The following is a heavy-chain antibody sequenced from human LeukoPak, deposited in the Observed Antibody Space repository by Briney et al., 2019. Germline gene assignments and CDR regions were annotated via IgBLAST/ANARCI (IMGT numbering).Heavy chain of an antibody. Sequence: SVKVSCKASGYTFTGYYMHWVRQAPGQGLEWMGWINPNSGGTNYAQKFQGRVTMTRDTSISTAYMELSRLRSDDTAVYYCARVRDNSGGYSYASSFDYWGQGSLVTVSS. CDR2: INPNSGGT. D-gene: IGHD5-18*01. J-gene: IGHJ4*02. CDR1: GYTFTGYY. V-gene: IGHV1-2*02. CDR3: ARVRDNSGGYSYASSFDY.